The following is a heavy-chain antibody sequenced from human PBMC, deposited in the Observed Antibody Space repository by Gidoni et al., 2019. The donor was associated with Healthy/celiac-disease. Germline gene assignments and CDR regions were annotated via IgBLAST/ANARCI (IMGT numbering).Heavy chain of an antibody. J-gene: IGHJ4*02. CDR1: GGSISSSSYY. CDR2: IYYSGST. CDR3: ARHDSGGHDPYFDY. V-gene: IGHV4-39*01. Sequence: QLQLQESGPGLVKPSETLSLTCTVSGGSISSSSYYWGWIRQPTGKGLEWIGSIYYSGSTYYNPSLKSRVTISVDTSKNQFSLKLSSVTAADTAVYYCARHDSGGHDPYFDYWGQGTLVTVSS. D-gene: IGHD5-12*01.